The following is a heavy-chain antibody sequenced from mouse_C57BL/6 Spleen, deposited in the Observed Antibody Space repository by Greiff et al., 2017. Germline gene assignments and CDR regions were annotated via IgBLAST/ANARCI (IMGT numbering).Heavy chain of an antibody. CDR2: INPGCGCT. D-gene: IGHD1-1*01. J-gene: IGHJ3*01. V-gene: IGHV1-54*01. CDR1: GYAFTTYL. Sequence: VQLQQSGAELVRPGTSVKVSCKASGYAFTTYLIEWVKQRPGQGLEWIGVINPGCGCTNYNEKVKGKTTLTADKSSSTAYMQLSSLTSEDSAVYFCARKDYGFAYWGQGTLVTVSA. CDR3: ARKDYGFAY.